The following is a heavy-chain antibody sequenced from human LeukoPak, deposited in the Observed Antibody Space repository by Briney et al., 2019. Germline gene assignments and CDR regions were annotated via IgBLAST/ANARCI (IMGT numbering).Heavy chain of an antibody. CDR3: ATDPRQPKPDYCDY. J-gene: IGHJ4*02. CDR1: GFTSNKDA. CDR2: VSHFGSER. D-gene: IGHD1-14*01. Sequence: GGSLRLSCALSGFTSNKDAIHWVRQAPGKGLEWVAVVSHFGSERYYGPSVEGRFTIFKDESKSTFYLEMNNLRTEDTAVYYCATDPRQPKPDYCDYWGQGTLVTVSS. V-gene: IGHV3-30*04.